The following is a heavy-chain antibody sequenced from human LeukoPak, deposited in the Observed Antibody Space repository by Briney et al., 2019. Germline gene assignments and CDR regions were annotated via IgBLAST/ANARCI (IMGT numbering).Heavy chain of an antibody. Sequence: SETLSLTGAVYGGSFSGYYWSWIRQPPGKGLEWIGEINHSGSTNYNPSLKSRVTISVDTSKNQFSLKLSSVTAADTAVYYCARGRAARPMKYYYYYGMDVWGQGTTVTVSS. D-gene: IGHD6-6*01. CDR1: GGSFSGYY. CDR3: ARGRAARPMKYYYYYGMDV. J-gene: IGHJ6*02. CDR2: INHSGST. V-gene: IGHV4-34*01.